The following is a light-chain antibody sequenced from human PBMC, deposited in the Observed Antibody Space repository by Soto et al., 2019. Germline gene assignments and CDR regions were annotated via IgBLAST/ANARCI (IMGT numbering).Light chain of an antibody. CDR2: DSS. CDR3: QQRRNWPLT. CDR1: QSVATY. J-gene: IGKJ4*01. V-gene: IGKV3-11*01. Sequence: EIVMTQFQATLSVSPGERGTLSCRASQSVATYLAWYQQKPGQAPKLLIYDSSNRATGIPARFSAIGSVTDFTLTISSLQTEDSAVYFGQQRRNWPLTFGGGTKVDI.